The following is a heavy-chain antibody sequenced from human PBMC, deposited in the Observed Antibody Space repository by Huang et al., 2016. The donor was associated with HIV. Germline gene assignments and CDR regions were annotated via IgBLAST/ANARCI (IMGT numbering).Heavy chain of an antibody. CDR2: IRHDGNNN. D-gene: IGHD6-19*01. J-gene: IGHJ4*02. Sequence: QVQVVESGGGVVQPGGSLRLSCAVSGFTFSGYGMHWVRQAPGKGLEWVELIRHDGNNNYYADSVKGRFTVSRDTSKNTLYLHMNSLRPADTAVYYCVKETVQWLVTYWGQGTLFTVSS. V-gene: IGHV3-30*02. CDR1: GFTFSGYG. CDR3: VKETVQWLVTY.